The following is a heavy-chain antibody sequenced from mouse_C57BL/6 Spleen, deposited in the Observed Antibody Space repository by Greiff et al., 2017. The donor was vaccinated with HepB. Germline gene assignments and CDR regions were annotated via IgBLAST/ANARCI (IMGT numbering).Heavy chain of an antibody. CDR3: ARGHYGNPYYYAMDY. J-gene: IGHJ4*01. CDR2: IYPGSGST. V-gene: IGHV1-55*01. CDR1: GYTFTSYW. D-gene: IGHD2-1*01. Sequence: VQLQQPGAELVKPGASVKMSCKASGYTFTSYWITWVKQRPGQGLEWIGDIYPGSGSTNYNEKFKSKATLTVDTSSSTAYMQLSSLTSEDSAVYYCARGHYGNPYYYAMDYWGQGTSVTVSS.